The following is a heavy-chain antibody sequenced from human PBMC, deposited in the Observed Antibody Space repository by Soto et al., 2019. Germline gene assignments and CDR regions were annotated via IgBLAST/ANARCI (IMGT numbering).Heavy chain of an antibody. CDR1: GFTFSSYG. J-gene: IGHJ5*02. CDR3: ARDATVFGVGWFDP. V-gene: IGHV3-33*01. CDR2: IWYDGSNK. Sequence: GGSLRLSCAASGFTFSSYGMHWVRQAPGKGLEWVAVIWYDGSNKYYADSVKGRFTNSRDNSKNTLYLQMNSLRAEDTAVYYCARDATVFGVGWFDPWGQGTLVTVSS. D-gene: IGHD3-3*01.